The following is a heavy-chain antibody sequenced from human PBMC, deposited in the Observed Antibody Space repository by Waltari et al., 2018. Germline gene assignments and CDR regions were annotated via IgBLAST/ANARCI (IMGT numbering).Heavy chain of an antibody. CDR1: GYSISSGYY. J-gene: IGHJ6*02. V-gene: IGHV4-38-2*01. D-gene: IGHD6-13*01. CDR2: IDHSGST. Sequence: QVQLQESGPGLVKPSETLSLTCAVSGYSISSGYYWGWIRQPPGKGLEWIGSIDHSGSTYYNPSLKSRVTISVDTSKNQFSLKLSSVTAADTAVYYCASTYSSSWSPGYYYYGRDVWGQGTTVTVSS. CDR3: ASTYSSSWSPGYYYYGRDV.